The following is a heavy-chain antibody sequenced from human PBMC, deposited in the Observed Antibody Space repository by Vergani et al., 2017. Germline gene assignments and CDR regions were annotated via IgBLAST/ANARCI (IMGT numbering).Heavy chain of an antibody. V-gene: IGHV1-69-2*01. CDR1: GYTFTDYY. CDR3: ATGTVWYSSGRSYGMDV. CDR2: VDPEDGET. J-gene: IGHJ6*02. Sequence: VQLVQSGAEVKKPGATVKISCKVSGYTFTDYYMHWVQQALGKGLEWMGLVDPEDGETIYAEKFQGRVTITADTSTDTAYMELSSLRSEDTAVYYCATGTVWYSSGRSYGMDVWGQGTTVTVSS. D-gene: IGHD6-19*01.